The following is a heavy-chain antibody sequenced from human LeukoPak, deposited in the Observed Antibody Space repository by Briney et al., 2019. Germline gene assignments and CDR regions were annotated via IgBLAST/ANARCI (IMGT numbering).Heavy chain of an antibody. CDR1: GFTFSSYW. CDR3: AKDIRSYYYDSSGLDY. D-gene: IGHD3-22*01. V-gene: IGHV3-74*01. J-gene: IGHJ4*02. Sequence: PGGSLRLSCAASGFTFSSYWMHWVRQAPGKGLVWVSRINSDGSSTSYADSVKGRFTISRDNAKNTLYLQMNSLRAEDTALYYCAKDIRSYYYDSSGLDYWGQGTLVTVSS. CDR2: INSDGSST.